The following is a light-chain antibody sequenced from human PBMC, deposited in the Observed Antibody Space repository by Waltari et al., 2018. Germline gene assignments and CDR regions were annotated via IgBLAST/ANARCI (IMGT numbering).Light chain of an antibody. CDR1: QTISYW. CDR2: DAS. V-gene: IGKV1-5*01. J-gene: IGKJ1*01. CDR3: QQYNSYSWT. Sequence: DIKMTQSPSTLSASVGDSVTITCRANQTISYWFAWYQQKPGKAPRLLIYDASNLESGVPSRFSGSASGTEFTLSINSLQPDDFACYYCQQYNSYSWTFGQGTKVEIK.